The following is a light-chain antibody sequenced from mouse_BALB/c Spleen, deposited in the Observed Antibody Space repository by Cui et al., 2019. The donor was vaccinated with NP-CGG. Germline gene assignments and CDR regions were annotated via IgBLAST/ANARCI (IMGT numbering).Light chain of an antibody. CDR3: ALWYSNHWV. Sequence: QAVVRQESKLTTSPGETVTLTCRSSIGAVTTSNYANWVQEKPDHLFTGLIGGTNNRAPGVPARFSGSLIGDKAALTITGAQTEDEAIYFCALWYSNHWVFGGGTKLTVL. J-gene: IGLJ1*01. V-gene: IGLV1*01. CDR2: GTN. CDR1: IGAVTTSNY.